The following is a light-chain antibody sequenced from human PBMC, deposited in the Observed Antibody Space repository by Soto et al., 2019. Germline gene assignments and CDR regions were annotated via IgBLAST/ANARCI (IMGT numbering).Light chain of an antibody. CDR3: SSYTTSNTRQIV. V-gene: IGLV2-14*03. J-gene: IGLJ1*01. Sequence: QSVLTQPASVSGFPGQWITISCTGTSNDVGGYNYVSWYRHHPGKAPKLLIYDVSNRPSGISNRFSGSKSDNTASLTISGLRPEDEADYYCSSYTTSNTRQIVFGTGTKVTVL. CDR1: SNDVGGYNY. CDR2: DVS.